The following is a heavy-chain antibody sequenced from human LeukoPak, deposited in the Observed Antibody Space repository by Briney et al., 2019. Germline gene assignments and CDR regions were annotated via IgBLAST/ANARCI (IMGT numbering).Heavy chain of an antibody. V-gene: IGHV3-9*01. CDR3: AKEGPSSSGYQPLDS. CDR2: ICRNSGCL. CDR1: GLTIDNYP. Sequence: GGSLRLSCAASGLTIDNYPMHWVRQAPGKGPEWVSGICRNSGCLGYADSVKGRFTISRDDAKNSLYLQINSLRAEDTALYYCAKEGPSSSGYQPLDSWGQGTLVTVSS. D-gene: IGHD3-22*01. J-gene: IGHJ4*02.